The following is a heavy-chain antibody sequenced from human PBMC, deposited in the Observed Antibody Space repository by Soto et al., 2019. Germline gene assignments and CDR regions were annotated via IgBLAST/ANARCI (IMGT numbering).Heavy chain of an antibody. V-gene: IGHV3-23*01. J-gene: IGHJ4*02. D-gene: IGHD3-16*02. CDR2: ISGSGGST. CDR3: AKVGAHYDYVWGSYRYRTDFDY. Sequence: EVQLLESGGGLVQPGGSLRLSCAASGFTFSSYAMSWVRQAPGKGLEWVSAISGSGGSTYYADSVKGRFTISRDNSKNTLYLQMNSLRAEDTAVYYCAKVGAHYDYVWGSYRYRTDFDYWGQGPLVTVSS. CDR1: GFTFSSYA.